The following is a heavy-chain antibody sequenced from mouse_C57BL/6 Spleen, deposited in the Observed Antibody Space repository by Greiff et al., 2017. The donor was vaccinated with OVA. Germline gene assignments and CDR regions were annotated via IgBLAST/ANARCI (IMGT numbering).Heavy chain of an antibody. D-gene: IGHD1-1*02. Sequence: VMLVESGAELARPGASVKLSCKASGYTFTSYGISWVKQRTGQGLEWIGEIYPRSGNTYYNEKFKGKATLTADKSSSTAYMELRSLTSEDSAVYFCAIWGGFAYWGQGTLVTVSA. V-gene: IGHV1-81*01. J-gene: IGHJ3*01. CDR3: AIWGGFAY. CDR1: GYTFTSYG. CDR2: IYPRSGNT.